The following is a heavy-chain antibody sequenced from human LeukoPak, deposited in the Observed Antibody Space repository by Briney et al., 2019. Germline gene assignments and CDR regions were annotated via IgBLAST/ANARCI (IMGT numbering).Heavy chain of an antibody. CDR1: GGSISSYY. V-gene: IGHV4-4*07. D-gene: IGHD6-13*01. CDR2: IYTSGGT. J-gene: IGHJ4*02. CDR3: ARHKRSSRTQVLYFDY. Sequence: SETLSLTCTVSGGSISSYYWSWIRQPAGKGLEWIGRIYTSGGTNYNPSLKSRVTMSVDTSKNQFSLKLSSVTAADTAVYYCARHKRSSRTQVLYFDYWGQGTLVTVSS.